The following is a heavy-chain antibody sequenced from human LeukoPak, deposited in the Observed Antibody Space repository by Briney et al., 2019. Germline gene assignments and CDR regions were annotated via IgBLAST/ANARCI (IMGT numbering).Heavy chain of an antibody. CDR3: AKDRSGSYYRYFDY. Sequence: GGSLRLSCAASGFTFSSYAMSWVRQAPGTGLEWVSTISGSGSSTYYADSVKGRFTISRDNSKNTLYLQMNSLRAEDTAVYYCAKDRSGSYYRYFDYWGQGTLVTVSS. CDR1: GFTFSSYA. J-gene: IGHJ4*02. V-gene: IGHV3-23*01. D-gene: IGHD1-26*01. CDR2: ISGSGSST.